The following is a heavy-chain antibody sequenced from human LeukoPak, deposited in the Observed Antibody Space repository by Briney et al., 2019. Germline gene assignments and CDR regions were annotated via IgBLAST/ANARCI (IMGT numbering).Heavy chain of an antibody. J-gene: IGHJ4*02. CDR3: ALIPGGSWAFAY. CDR1: EYTFSGYH. CDR2: INPDSGDT. D-gene: IGHD6-13*01. V-gene: IGHV1-2*02. Sequence: ASVKVSCKASEYTFSGYHIHWVRQAPGQGLEWMAWINPDSGDTNYAQKFQGRLTMTRDTSISTAYMEVSSLRSDDTAVYYCALIPGGSWAFAYGGQGTLVTVPS.